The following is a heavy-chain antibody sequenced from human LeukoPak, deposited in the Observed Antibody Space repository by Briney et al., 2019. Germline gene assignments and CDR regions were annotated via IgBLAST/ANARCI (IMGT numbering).Heavy chain of an antibody. CDR2: IYHSGST. CDR1: GGSISSSNW. Sequence: PSGTLSLTCAVSGGSISSSNWWSWVRQPPGKGLEWIGEIYHSGSTNYNPSLKSRVTISVDTSKEQFSLKLRSVTAADTAVYYCSRPFFFDVSSCYYYPLLPTYNWFDPWGQGTLVTVSS. D-gene: IGHD3-9*01. V-gene: IGHV4-4*02. CDR3: SRPFFFDVSSCYYYPLLPTYNWFDP. J-gene: IGHJ5*02.